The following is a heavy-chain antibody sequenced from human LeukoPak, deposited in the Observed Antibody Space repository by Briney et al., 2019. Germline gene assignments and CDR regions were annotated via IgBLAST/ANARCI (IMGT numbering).Heavy chain of an antibody. D-gene: IGHD6-19*01. CDR1: GYTFTSYG. CDR2: ISAYNGNT. Sequence: VASVKVSCTASGYTFTSYGISWVRQAPGQGLEWMGWISAYNGNTNYAQKLQGRVTMTTDTSTSTAYMELRSLRSDDTAVYYCARDVETSGRYGYSGYWGQGSLVTVSS. J-gene: IGHJ4*02. V-gene: IGHV1-18*01. CDR3: ARDVETSGRYGYSGY.